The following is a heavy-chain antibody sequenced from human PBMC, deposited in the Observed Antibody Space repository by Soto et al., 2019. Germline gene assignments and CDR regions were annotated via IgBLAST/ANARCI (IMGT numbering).Heavy chain of an antibody. CDR3: GRGRSGQIVVFY. V-gene: IGHV1-2*02. D-gene: IGHD5-12*01. CDR2: IGPESGAT. CDR1: GYTFTGHY. Sequence: ASVKVSCKASGYTFTGHYIHWVRQAPEQGPEWMGEIGPESGATRYAQKFQGRVTMTRDMSITTVYMELNNLSPDDTAVYYCGRGRSGQIVVFYWGQGXPITVSS. J-gene: IGHJ4*02.